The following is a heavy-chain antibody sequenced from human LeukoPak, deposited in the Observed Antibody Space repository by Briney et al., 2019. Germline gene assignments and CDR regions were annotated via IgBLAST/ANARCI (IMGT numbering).Heavy chain of an antibody. CDR3: ARTTLSPYSGSYRGRRGIFDY. V-gene: IGHV4-34*01. CDR1: GGSFSGYY. CDR2: INHSGST. Sequence: PSETLSLTCAVYGGSFSGYYWSWIRQPPGKGLEWIGEINHSGSTNYNPSLKSRVTISVDTSKNQFSLKLSSVTAADTAVYYCARTTLSPYSGSYRGRRGIFDYWGQGALVTVSS. J-gene: IGHJ4*02. D-gene: IGHD1-26*01.